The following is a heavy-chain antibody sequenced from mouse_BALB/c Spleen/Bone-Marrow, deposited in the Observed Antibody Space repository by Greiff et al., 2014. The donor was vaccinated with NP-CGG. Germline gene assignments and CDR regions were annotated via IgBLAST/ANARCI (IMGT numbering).Heavy chain of an antibody. Sequence: VHVKQSGAELVKPGASVKLSCTASGFNIKDTYMHWVKQGPEQGLEWIGRIDPANGNTKYDPKFQDKATITADTSSNTAYLQLSSLTSEDTAVYYCANYYYGYYFDYWGQGTTLTVSS. CDR1: GFNIKDTY. CDR3: ANYYYGYYFDY. CDR2: IDPANGNT. D-gene: IGHD1-1*01. J-gene: IGHJ2*01. V-gene: IGHV14-3*02.